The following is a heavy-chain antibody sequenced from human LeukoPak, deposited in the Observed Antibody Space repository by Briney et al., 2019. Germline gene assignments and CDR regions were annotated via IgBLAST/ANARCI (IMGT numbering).Heavy chain of an antibody. D-gene: IGHD5-24*01. CDR1: GGSISSGSYY. CDR3: ARDRRWLQHNNWFDP. J-gene: IGHJ5*02. V-gene: IGHV4-61*09. CDR2: IYTSGST. Sequence: PSQTLSLTCTVSGGSISSGSYYWSWIRQPAGKGLEWIGHIYTSGSTNYNPSLKSRVTISVDTSKNQFSLKLSSVTAADTAVYYCARDRRWLQHNNWFDPWGQGTLVTVSS.